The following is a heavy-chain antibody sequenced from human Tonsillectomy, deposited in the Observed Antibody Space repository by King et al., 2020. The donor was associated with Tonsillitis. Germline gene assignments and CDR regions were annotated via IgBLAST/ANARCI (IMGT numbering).Heavy chain of an antibody. CDR3: VVVSTGVPFDY. Sequence: VQLVQSGAEVKKPGASVKVSCKASGYTFTSNYMQWVRQAPGQGLEWMGTLRPADGTTKFEQKFQGRVTMTRDTATRTGYMELRSLTSDDTAVYFCVVVSTGVPFDYWGQGTLVTVSS. CDR2: LRPADGTT. D-gene: IGHD1-1*01. CDR1: GYTFTSNY. J-gene: IGHJ4*02. V-gene: IGHV1-46*01.